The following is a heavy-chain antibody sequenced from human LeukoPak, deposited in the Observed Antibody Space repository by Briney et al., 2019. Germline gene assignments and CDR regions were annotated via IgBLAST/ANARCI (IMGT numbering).Heavy chain of an antibody. Sequence: ETLSLTCTVSGGSISSSSYYWGWIRQPPGKGLEWVSVIYSGGSTYYADSVKGRFTISRDNSKNTLYLQMNSLRAEDTAVYYCASGMGPYYYYGMDVWGQGTTVTVSS. CDR1: GGSISSSSYY. V-gene: IGHV3-53*01. D-gene: IGHD1-14*01. CDR3: ASGMGPYYYYGMDV. CDR2: IYSGGST. J-gene: IGHJ6*02.